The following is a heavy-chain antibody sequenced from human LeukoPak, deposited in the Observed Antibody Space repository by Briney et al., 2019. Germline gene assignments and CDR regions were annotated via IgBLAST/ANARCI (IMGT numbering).Heavy chain of an antibody. CDR2: IRYDGSNK. V-gene: IGHV3-30*02. J-gene: IGHJ4*02. CDR3: AKRPSYYDSSGYYGIDY. Sequence: GGSLRLSCAASGFTFNNYNMHWVRQAPGKGLEWVAFIRYDGSNKYYADSVKGRFTISRDNSKNTLYLQMNSLRAEDTAVYYCAKRPSYYDSSGYYGIDYWGQGTLVTVSS. CDR1: GFTFNNYN. D-gene: IGHD3-22*01.